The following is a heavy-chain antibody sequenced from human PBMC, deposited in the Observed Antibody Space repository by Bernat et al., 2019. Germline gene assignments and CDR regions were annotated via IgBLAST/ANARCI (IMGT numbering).Heavy chain of an antibody. CDR1: GFTFSSYA. CDR3: VRGCGRSSCPYYLDY. V-gene: IGHV3-23*01. Sequence: EVQLLESGGGLVQPGGSLRLSCAASGFTFSSYAMSWVRQAPGKGLEWISVISGSTTYYGESVKGRFTISRDNSKNTLYLQMNSLRDEDTTVYYCVRGCGRSSCPYYLDYWGQGTLVTVSS. J-gene: IGHJ4*02. CDR2: ISGSTT. D-gene: IGHD2-15*01.